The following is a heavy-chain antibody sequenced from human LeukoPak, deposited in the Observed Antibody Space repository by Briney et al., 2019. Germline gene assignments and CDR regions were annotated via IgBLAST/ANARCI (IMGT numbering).Heavy chain of an antibody. J-gene: IGHJ6*02. Sequence: SETLSLTCAVYGGSFSGYYWSWIRQPPGKGLEWIGEINHSGSTNYNPSLKSRVTISVDTSKNQFSLKLSSVTAADTAVYYCARQQWLARGYYYYYGTDVWGQGTTVTVSS. D-gene: IGHD6-19*01. CDR3: ARQQWLARGYYYYYGTDV. V-gene: IGHV4-34*01. CDR1: GGSFSGYY. CDR2: INHSGST.